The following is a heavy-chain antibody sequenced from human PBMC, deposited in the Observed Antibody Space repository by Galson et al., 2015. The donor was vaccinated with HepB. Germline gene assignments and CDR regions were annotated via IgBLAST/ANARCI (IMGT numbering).Heavy chain of an antibody. Sequence: SLSLSCAASDFTFTTYTMNWVRQAPGKGLEWVSSISGNSDYIYYADSVKGRFTISRDNAKNSLYLQMNSLRAEDTAVDYCASESWGSFEFWGQGTLVTVSS. CDR3: ASESWGSFEF. J-gene: IGHJ4*02. CDR1: DFTFTTYT. V-gene: IGHV3-21*01. D-gene: IGHD7-27*01. CDR2: ISGNSDYI.